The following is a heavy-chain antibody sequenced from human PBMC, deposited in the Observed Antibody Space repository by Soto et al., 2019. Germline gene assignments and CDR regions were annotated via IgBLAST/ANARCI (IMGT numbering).Heavy chain of an antibody. D-gene: IGHD3-10*01. CDR1: GGSISNSNW. J-gene: IGHJ4*02. CDR2: IYHSGST. Sequence: PSQTMSLTCTVSGGSISNSNWWRFVRQPPGKGLEWIGEIYHSGSTNYNPSLKSRVTISVDKSKNQFSLKLSSVTAADTAVYYCASRPYGSGSYYLIVVYWGQGTLVTVSS. V-gene: IGHV4-4*02. CDR3: ASRPYGSGSYYLIVVY.